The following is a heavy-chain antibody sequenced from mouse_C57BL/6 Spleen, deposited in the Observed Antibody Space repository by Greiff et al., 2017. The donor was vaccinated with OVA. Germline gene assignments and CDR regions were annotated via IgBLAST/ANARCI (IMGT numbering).Heavy chain of an antibody. V-gene: IGHV5-9*01. Sequence: EVKLMESGGGLVKPGGSLKLSCAASGFTFSSYTMSWVRQTPEKRLEWVATISGGGGNTYYPDSVKGRFTISRDNAKNTLYLQMSSLRSEDTALYYCARREGIYYGSSYDYWGQGTTLTVSS. D-gene: IGHD1-1*01. J-gene: IGHJ2*01. CDR3: ARREGIYYGSSYDY. CDR2: ISGGGGNT. CDR1: GFTFSSYT.